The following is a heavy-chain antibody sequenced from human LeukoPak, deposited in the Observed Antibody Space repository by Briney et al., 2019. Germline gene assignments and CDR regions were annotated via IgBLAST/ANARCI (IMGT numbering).Heavy chain of an antibody. V-gene: IGHV3-7*03. J-gene: IGHJ3*02. Sequence: GGSLRLSCAASGFTFSSYWMSWVRQAPGKGLEWVANIKQDGSEKYYVDSVKGRFTISRDNAKNSLYLQMNSLRAEDTAVYYCAKEDSSGWYWDAFDIWGQGTMVTVSS. CDR3: AKEDSSGWYWDAFDI. CDR2: IKQDGSEK. D-gene: IGHD6-19*01. CDR1: GFTFSSYW.